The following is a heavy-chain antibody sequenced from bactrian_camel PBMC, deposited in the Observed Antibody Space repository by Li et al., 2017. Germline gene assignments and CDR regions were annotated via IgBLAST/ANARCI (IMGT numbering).Heavy chain of an antibody. Sequence: QLVEFGGGSVQPGGSLRLSCAASGFTFSTYYMSWVRQAPGKGPEWVSELKSSGGAFYADSVKGRFTVSRDNDKNILYLQMNNLKLEDTAMYYCAKSVPNDWKPEYHYWGQGTQVTVS. CDR2: LKSSGGA. D-gene: IGHD8*01. CDR3: AKSVPNDWKPEYHY. J-gene: IGHJ4*01. V-gene: IGHV3S33*01. CDR1: GFTFSTYY.